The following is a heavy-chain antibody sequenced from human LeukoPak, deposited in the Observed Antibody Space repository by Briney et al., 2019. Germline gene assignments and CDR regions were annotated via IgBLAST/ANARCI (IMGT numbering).Heavy chain of an antibody. Sequence: PGGSLRLSCAASGFSLSRHWMHWVRQAPGKGLVWISRINSDGSSASYADSVKGRFTISRDNAKNTLYLQMNSLRAEDTAVYYCAKDLKAYGDKVDYWGQGTLVTVSS. CDR1: GFSLSRHW. V-gene: IGHV3-74*01. CDR3: AKDLKAYGDKVDY. J-gene: IGHJ4*02. D-gene: IGHD4-17*01. CDR2: INSDGSSA.